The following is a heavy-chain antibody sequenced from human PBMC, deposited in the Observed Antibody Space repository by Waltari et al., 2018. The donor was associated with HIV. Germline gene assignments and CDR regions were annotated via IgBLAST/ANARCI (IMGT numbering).Heavy chain of an antibody. V-gene: IGHV1-3*01. CDR2: INAGNGNT. CDR1: GYTFTSYA. CDR3: ARDHFSGYDGYWYFDL. J-gene: IGHJ2*01. Sequence: QVQLVQSGAEVKKPGASVKVSCKASGYTFTSYAMHWVRQAPGQRLEWMGWINAGNGNTKYSQKFQGRVTITRDTSASTAYMELSSLRSEDTAVYYCARDHFSGYDGYWYFDLWGRGTLVTVSS. D-gene: IGHD5-12*01.